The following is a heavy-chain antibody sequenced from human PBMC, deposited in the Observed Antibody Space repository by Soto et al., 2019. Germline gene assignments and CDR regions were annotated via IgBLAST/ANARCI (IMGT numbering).Heavy chain of an antibody. Sequence: PSETLSLTCTVSGGSISSGDYYWSWIRQPPGKGLEWIGYIYYSGSTYYNPSLKSRVTISVDTSKNQFSLKLSSVTAADTAVYYCAGFYVDTAMVTMWVGWFDPWGQGTLVTVS. CDR3: AGFYVDTAMVTMWVGWFDP. J-gene: IGHJ5*02. D-gene: IGHD5-18*01. CDR2: IYYSGST. CDR1: GGSISSGDYY. V-gene: IGHV4-30-4*01.